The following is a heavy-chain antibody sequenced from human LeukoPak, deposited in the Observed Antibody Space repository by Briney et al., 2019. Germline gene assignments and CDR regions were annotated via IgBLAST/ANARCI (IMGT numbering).Heavy chain of an antibody. D-gene: IGHD3-9*01. CDR1: GYTFTSYY. CDR2: IIPIFGTA. V-gene: IGHV1-69*13. Sequence: SVKVSCKASGYTFTSYYMHWVRQAPGQGLEWMGGIIPIFGTANYAQKFQGRVTITADESTSTAYMELSSLRSEDTAVYYCARERGPNTGYMDVWGQGTTVTVSS. J-gene: IGHJ6*02. CDR3: ARERGPNTGYMDV.